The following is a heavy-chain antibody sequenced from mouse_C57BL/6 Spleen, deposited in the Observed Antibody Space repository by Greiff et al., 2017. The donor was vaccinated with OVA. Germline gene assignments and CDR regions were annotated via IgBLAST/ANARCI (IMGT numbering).Heavy chain of an antibody. Sequence: VQLQQSGAELVRPGASVKLSCTASGFNIKDDYMHWVKQRPEQGLEGIGWIDPENGDTEYASKFQGKATITADTSSNTAYLQLSSRTSEDTAVYYCTAVATVVASYYYAMDYWGQGTSVTVSS. J-gene: IGHJ4*01. CDR1: GFNIKDDY. D-gene: IGHD1-1*01. CDR2: IDPENGDT. V-gene: IGHV14-4*01. CDR3: TAVATVVASYYYAMDY.